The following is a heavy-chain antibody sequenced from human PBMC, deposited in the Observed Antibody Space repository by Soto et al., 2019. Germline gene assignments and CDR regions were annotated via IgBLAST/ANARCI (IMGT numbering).Heavy chain of an antibody. CDR3: SRVDPSAKSPDY. J-gene: IGHJ4*02. CDR2: IT. V-gene: IGHV3-23*01. CDR1: GFAFSSHA. Sequence: EVQLLESGGAWVQPGGSLRLSCAASGFAFSSHALSWVRQAPGKGLKWVSSITNTGLTISRDNSKNTLYVQMNSLKTEDTAVYYCSRVDPSAKSPDYWGQGTLVTVSS. D-gene: IGHD2-15*01.